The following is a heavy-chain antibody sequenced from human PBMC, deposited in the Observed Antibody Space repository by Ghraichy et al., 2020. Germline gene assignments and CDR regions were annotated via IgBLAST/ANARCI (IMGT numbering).Heavy chain of an antibody. D-gene: IGHD7-27*01. V-gene: IGHV3-7*01. CDR2: IKQDGSEK. CDR1: GFTFSSYW. CDR3: ARDKSLGIFDY. Sequence: LSLTCAASGFTFSSYWMSWVRQAPGKGLEWVANIKQDGSEKYYVDSVKGRFTISRDNAKNSLYLQMNSLRAEDTAVYYCARDKSLGIFDYWGQGTLVTVSS. J-gene: IGHJ4*02.